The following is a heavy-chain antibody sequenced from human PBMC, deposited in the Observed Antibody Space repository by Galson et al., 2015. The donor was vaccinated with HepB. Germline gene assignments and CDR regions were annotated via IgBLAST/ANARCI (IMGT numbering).Heavy chain of an antibody. J-gene: IGHJ6*02. D-gene: IGHD6-13*01. CDR2: IWYDGSNM. CDR1: GFTFSNFG. V-gene: IGHV3-33*08. Sequence: SLRLSCAATGFTFSNFGMHWVRQAAGKGLEWVAVIWYDGSNMFYVDSVKGRFTISRDNSKNTVFLHMNSLRAEDTAVYYCARAPRQVVLGHYCYGMDVWGQGTTVTVSS. CDR3: ARAPRQVVLGHYCYGMDV.